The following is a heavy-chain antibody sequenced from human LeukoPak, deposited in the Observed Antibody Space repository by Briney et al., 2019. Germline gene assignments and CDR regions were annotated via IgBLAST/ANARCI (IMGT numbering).Heavy chain of an antibody. CDR1: GFTFSSYA. CDR2: ISYDGSNK. J-gene: IGHJ4*02. CDR3: ARTYSSSSGLDY. V-gene: IGHV3-30*01. D-gene: IGHD6-6*01. Sequence: PGGSLRLSCAASGFTFSSYAMHWVRQAPGKGLEWVAVISYDGSNKYYADSVKGRFTISRDNSKNTLYLQMNSLRAEDTAVYYCARTYSSSSGLDYWGQGTLVTVSS.